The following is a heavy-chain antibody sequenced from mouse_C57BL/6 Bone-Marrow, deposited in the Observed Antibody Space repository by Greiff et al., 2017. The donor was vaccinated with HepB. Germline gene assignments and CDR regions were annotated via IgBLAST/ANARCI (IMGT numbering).Heavy chain of an antibody. Sequence: DVKLVESGGGLVKPGGSLKLSCAASGFTFSSYAMSWVRQTPEKRLEWVATISDGGSYTYYPDNVKGRFTISRDNAKNNLYLQMSHLKSEDTAMYYCARDKNAYYSNFRFAYWGQGTLVTVSA. V-gene: IGHV5-4*01. J-gene: IGHJ3*01. CDR2: ISDGGSYT. D-gene: IGHD2-5*01. CDR1: GFTFSSYA. CDR3: ARDKNAYYSNFRFAY.